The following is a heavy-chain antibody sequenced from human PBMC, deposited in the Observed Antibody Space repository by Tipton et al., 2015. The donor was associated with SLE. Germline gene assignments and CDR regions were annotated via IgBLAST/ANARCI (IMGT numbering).Heavy chain of an antibody. Sequence: TLSLTCTVSGGSISNYYWSWIRQSPEKGLEWIGYIYYSGTTNYNPSLKSRVTISVDTSKNQFSLKLSSVTAADTAVYYCASPQRGSGWYRYWGQGTLVTVSS. J-gene: IGHJ4*02. V-gene: IGHV4-59*07. CDR3: ASPQRGSGWYRY. CDR2: IYYSGTT. CDR1: GGSISNYY. D-gene: IGHD6-19*01.